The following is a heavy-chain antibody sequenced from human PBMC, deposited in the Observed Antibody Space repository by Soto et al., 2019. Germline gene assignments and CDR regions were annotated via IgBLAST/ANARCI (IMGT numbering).Heavy chain of an antibody. V-gene: IGHV4-31*03. J-gene: IGHJ6*02. CDR2: IYNSGST. D-gene: IGHD4-4*01. CDR1: GGSISSGGYY. Sequence: TSETLSLTCTVSGGSISSGGYYWSWIRQHPGKGLERIGYIYNSGSTYYNPSLKSRVTISVDTSKNQFSPKLSSVTAADTAVYYCARDRGEDDYSIGGSRNYYYYGMDVWGQGTTVTVSS. CDR3: ARDRGEDDYSIGGSRNYYYYGMDV.